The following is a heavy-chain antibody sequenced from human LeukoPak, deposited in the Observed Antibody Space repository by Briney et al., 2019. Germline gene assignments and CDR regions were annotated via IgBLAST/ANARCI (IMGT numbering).Heavy chain of an antibody. CDR1: GGTFSSYA. V-gene: IGHV1-69*05. Sequence: SVRVSCKASGGTFSSYAISWVRQAPGQGLEWMGGIIPIFGTANYAQKFQGRVTITTDESTSTAYMELSSLRSEDTAVYYCAREAYYDSSGSYYFDCWGQGTLVTVSP. CDR3: AREAYYDSSGSYYFDC. D-gene: IGHD3-22*01. J-gene: IGHJ4*02. CDR2: IIPIFGTA.